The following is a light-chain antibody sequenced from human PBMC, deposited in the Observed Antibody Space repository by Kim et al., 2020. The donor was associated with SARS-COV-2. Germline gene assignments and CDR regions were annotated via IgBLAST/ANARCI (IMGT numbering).Light chain of an antibody. CDR1: QSVSAVY. V-gene: IGKV3-20*01. J-gene: IGKJ1*01. Sequence: EIVLTQSPGTLSLSPGERATLSCRASQSVSAVYLAWYQHRPGQAPRLLIYGVSSRATGIPDRFSGSGSGSGTDFTLTISRLEPEDFAVYYCQQYGRSQRTFGQGTKVDIK. CDR3: QQYGRSQRT. CDR2: GVS.